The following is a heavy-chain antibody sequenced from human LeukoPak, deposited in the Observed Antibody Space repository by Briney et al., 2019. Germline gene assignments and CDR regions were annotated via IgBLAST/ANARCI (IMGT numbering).Heavy chain of an antibody. J-gene: IGHJ4*02. V-gene: IGHV1-46*01. CDR3: ARDLPSYQLLDY. D-gene: IGHD2-2*01. CDR2: INPSGGST. CDR1: GYTFTGYY. Sequence: ASVKVSCKASGYTFTGYYMHWVRQAPGQGLEWMGWINPSGGSTSYAQKFQGRVTMTRDTSTSTVYMELSSLRSEDTAVYYCARDLPSYQLLDYWGQGTLVTVSS.